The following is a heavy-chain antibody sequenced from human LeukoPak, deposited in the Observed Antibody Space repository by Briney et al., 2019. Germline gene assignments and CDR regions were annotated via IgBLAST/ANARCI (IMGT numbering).Heavy chain of an antibody. Sequence: GGSLRLSCAASGFTFSSYSMNWVRQAPGKGLEWVSSISSSSSYIYYADSVKGRFTISRDNAKNSLYLQMNSLRAEDTAVYYCARDPVTYYYDSSGYQDDYWGQGTLVTVSS. V-gene: IGHV3-21*01. CDR2: ISSSSSYI. CDR3: ARDPVTYYYDSSGYQDDY. D-gene: IGHD3-22*01. CDR1: GFTFSSYS. J-gene: IGHJ4*02.